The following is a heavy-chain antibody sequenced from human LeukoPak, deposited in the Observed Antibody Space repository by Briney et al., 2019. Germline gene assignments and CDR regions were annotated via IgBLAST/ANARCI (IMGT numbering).Heavy chain of an antibody. Sequence: GGSLRLSCAASPFTFSYNWMHWVRQAPGKGLEWVASIDQDGREKYFLGSVKGRFTISRDNAKSSLFLQMNSLRADDTAVYYCATSFSEISVLTQDWGQGTLVTVSS. J-gene: IGHJ4*02. CDR3: ATSFSEISVLTQD. CDR1: PFTFSYNW. V-gene: IGHV3-7*01. D-gene: IGHD1-14*01. CDR2: IDQDGREK.